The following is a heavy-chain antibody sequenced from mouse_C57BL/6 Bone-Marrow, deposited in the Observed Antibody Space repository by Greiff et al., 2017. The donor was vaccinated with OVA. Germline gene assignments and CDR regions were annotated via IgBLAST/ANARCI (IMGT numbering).Heavy chain of an antibody. D-gene: IGHD3-1*01. CDR1: GFSLTSYG. CDR3: AKKGGYYYAMDY. J-gene: IGHJ4*01. CDR2: IWRGGST. Sequence: VQLQQSGPGLVQPSQSLSLTCTVSGFSLTSYGVHWVRQSPGKGLEWLGVIWRGGSTDYNAAFMSRLSITKDNSKSQVFFKMNSLQADDTAIYYCAKKGGYYYAMDYWGQGTSVTVSS. V-gene: IGHV2-5*01.